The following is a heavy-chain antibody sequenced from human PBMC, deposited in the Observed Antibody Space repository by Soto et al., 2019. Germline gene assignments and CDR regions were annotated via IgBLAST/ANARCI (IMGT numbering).Heavy chain of an antibody. J-gene: IGHJ5*02. V-gene: IGHV1-18*01. CDR2: ISAYNGNT. Sequence: GASVKVSCKASGYTFTSYGISWVRQAPGQGLEWMGWISAYNGNTNYAQKLQGRVTMTTDTSTSTAYMELRSLRSDDTAVYYCASGLTGTTGDDWFDPWGQGTLVTVSS. CDR1: GYTFTSYG. CDR3: ASGLTGTTGDDWFDP. D-gene: IGHD1-7*01.